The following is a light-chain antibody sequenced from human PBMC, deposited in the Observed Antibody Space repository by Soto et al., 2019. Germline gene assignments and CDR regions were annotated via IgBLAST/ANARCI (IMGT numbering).Light chain of an antibody. CDR3: LLYVDSGMM. CDR2: NAN. CDR1: SGSVSTGNY. Sequence: QTVVSQEPSFSVSPGGTVTLTCGLTSGSVSTGNYPSWYQQTPGQAPRTLIYNANTRYSGVPDRFSGSFLGNKAALTITGAQADDEATYYCLLYVDSGMMFGGGTMLTVL. J-gene: IGLJ3*02. V-gene: IGLV8-61*01.